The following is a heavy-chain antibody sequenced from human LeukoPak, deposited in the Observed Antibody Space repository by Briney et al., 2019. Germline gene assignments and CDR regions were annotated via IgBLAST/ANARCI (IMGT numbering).Heavy chain of an antibody. J-gene: IGHJ1*01. CDR1: GGTFDSHA. CDR2: IMPISGTA. D-gene: IGHD2-15*01. Sequence: EASVKVSCKASGGTFDSHAINWVRQAPGQGLEWMGGIMPISGTAKYAQKFQGRFTITADDSTSTAYMELTSLRSDDTAVYYCADRFCSGGSCYSTLAEYFQYWGQGTLVIVSS. CDR3: ADRFCSGGSCYSTLAEYFQY. V-gene: IGHV1-69*13.